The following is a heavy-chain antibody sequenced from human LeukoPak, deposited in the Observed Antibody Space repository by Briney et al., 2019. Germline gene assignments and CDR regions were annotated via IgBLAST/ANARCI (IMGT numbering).Heavy chain of an antibody. CDR1: GGSISSSSYY. V-gene: IGHV4-39*07. CDR3: ARGVIAAGGNDFDY. Sequence: PSETLSLTCTVSGGSISSSSYYWGWIRQPPGKGLEWIGTIHYRGNTYYNPSLKSRVAISVDTSKNQLSLKVISVTAADTAIYYCARGVIAAGGNDFDYWGQGTLVTVSS. D-gene: IGHD6-13*01. J-gene: IGHJ4*02. CDR2: IHYRGNT.